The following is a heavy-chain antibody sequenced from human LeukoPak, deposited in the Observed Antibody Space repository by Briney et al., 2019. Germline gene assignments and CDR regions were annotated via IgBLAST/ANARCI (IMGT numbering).Heavy chain of an antibody. CDR1: GFALSSYW. CDR3: ARDHHYYGGSGGFYADSLYYGLDV. CDR2: MNSDGRAT. Sequence: PGGSLRLSCAVSGFALSSYWMHWVRQAPGKGLAWVSRMNSDGRATTYEDSVKSRFTISRDNAKNTLYVQMISLTEDDTDVYYCARDHHYYGGSGGFYADSLYYGLDVWGQGTTVIVSS. J-gene: IGHJ6*02. V-gene: IGHV3-74*01. D-gene: IGHD3-22*01.